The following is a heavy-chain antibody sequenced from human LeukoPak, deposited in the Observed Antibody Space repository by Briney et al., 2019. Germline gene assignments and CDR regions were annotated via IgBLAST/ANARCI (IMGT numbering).Heavy chain of an antibody. J-gene: IGHJ5*02. CDR1: GGSISSSYSY. CDR2: IYYSGST. Sequence: SETLSLTCTVSGGSISSSYSYWGWIRQPPGKGLEWIGNIYYSGSTYYSPSLTSRVTVSVDTSENQFSLKLSSVTAADTAVYYCAVAGTRASWFDPWGQGTLVTVSS. CDR3: AVAGTRASWFDP. V-gene: IGHV4-39*07. D-gene: IGHD6-19*01.